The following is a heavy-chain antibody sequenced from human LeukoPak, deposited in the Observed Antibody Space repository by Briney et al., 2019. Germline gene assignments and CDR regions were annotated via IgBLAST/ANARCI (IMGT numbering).Heavy chain of an antibody. CDR2: IYYSGST. V-gene: IGHV4-59*08. CDR3: ARSPPRHDFWSGYSMDV. Sequence: PSEALSLTCTVSGVSMNGYYWSWIRQSPGKGLEWIGYIYYSGSTSYNPSLQSRVTISVDTSKNQFSLKLTSVTAADTAVYYCARSPPRHDFWSGYSMDVWGQGTTVTVSS. D-gene: IGHD3-3*01. CDR1: GVSMNGYY. J-gene: IGHJ6*02.